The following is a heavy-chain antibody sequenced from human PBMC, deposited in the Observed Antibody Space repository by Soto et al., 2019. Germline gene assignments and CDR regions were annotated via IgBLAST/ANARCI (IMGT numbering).Heavy chain of an antibody. D-gene: IGHD3-3*01. CDR3: ARGVPPLDITIFGVATRDWFDP. CDR1: GGSISSGGYY. V-gene: IGHV4-31*03. CDR2: IYYSGST. Sequence: QVQLQESGPGLVKPSQTLSLTCTVSGGSISSGGYYWSWIRQHPGKGLEWIGYIYYSGSTYYNPSLKSRVTISVDTSKNQFSLKLSSVTAADTAVYYCARGVPPLDITIFGVATRDWFDPWGQGTLVTVSS. J-gene: IGHJ5*02.